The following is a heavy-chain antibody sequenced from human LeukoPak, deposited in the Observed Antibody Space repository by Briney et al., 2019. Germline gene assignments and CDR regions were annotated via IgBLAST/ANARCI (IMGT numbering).Heavy chain of an antibody. CDR1: GYSFTSYW. V-gene: IGHV5-51*01. J-gene: IGHJ4*02. Sequence: GESLQISCKGSGYSFTSYWIGWVRQMPGKGLEWMGIIYPGDSDTRYSPSFQGQVTISADRSISTAYLQWSSLKASDTAMYYCATSQSPTMVRGVIWGQGTLVTVSS. CDR2: IYPGDSDT. D-gene: IGHD3-10*01. CDR3: ATSQSPTMVRGVI.